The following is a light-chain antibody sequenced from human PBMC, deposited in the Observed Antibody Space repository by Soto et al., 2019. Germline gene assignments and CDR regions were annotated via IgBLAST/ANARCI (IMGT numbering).Light chain of an antibody. CDR3: HQYGSPPQT. Sequence: EIVLTQSPATLSLSPGERATLSCRASQSVSSYLAWYQQKPGQAPRLLIYDASNRATGIPARFSGSGSGTDFTLTISSLEPEDFAVYYCHQYGSPPQTFGQGTRVEVK. V-gene: IGKV3-11*01. CDR2: DAS. CDR1: QSVSSY. J-gene: IGKJ1*01.